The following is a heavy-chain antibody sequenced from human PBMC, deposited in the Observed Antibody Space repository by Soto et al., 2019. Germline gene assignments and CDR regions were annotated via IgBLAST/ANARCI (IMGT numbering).Heavy chain of an antibody. CDR2: TYYRSKWYT. CDR3: ARPLWRDDYNWGYFYL. V-gene: IGHV6-1*01. D-gene: IGHD4-4*01. Sequence: SQTLSLTCAISGDSVSSSSVAWNWIRQSPSRGLEWLGRTYYRSKWYTNYAVSVKSRITINPDTSKNRFSLQSNSVTPEDTAVYYCARPLWRDDYNWGYFYLWGRGTLVTVS. CDR1: GDSVSSSSVA. J-gene: IGHJ2*01.